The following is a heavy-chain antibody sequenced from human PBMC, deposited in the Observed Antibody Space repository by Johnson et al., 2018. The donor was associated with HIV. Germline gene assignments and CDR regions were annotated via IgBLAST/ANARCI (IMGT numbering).Heavy chain of an antibody. D-gene: IGHD1-1*01. CDR2: IWYDGLNK. Sequence: QMQLVESGGGVVQPGRSLRLSCAASGFTFRSYGMHWVRQAPGKGLEWVAVIWYDGLNKYYADSVKGRFTISRDNSKNTLYLQMNSLRPEDTAVYYCAREDLYDLGGQGTMVTVSS. CDR1: GFTFRSYG. CDR3: AREDLYDL. V-gene: IGHV3-33*01. J-gene: IGHJ3*01.